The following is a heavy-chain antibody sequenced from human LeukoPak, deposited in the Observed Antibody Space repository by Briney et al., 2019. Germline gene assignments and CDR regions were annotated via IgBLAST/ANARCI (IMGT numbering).Heavy chain of an antibody. V-gene: IGHV1-69*06. CDR1: GGTFSSYA. CDR3: ARGGLSTALDY. J-gene: IGHJ4*02. Sequence: ASVKVSCKASGGTFSSYAISWVRQAPGQGLEWMGGIIPIFGTANYAQKFQGRVTITADKSTSAAYMELSSLRSEDTAVYYCARGGLSTALDYWGQGTLVTVSS. CDR2: IIPIFGTA. D-gene: IGHD1-1*01.